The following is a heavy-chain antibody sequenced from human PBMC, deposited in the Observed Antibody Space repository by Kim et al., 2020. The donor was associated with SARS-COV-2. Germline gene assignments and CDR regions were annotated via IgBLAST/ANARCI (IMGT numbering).Heavy chain of an antibody. Sequence: LSLTCAASGFTFSSYAMSWVRPAQGKGLEWISDITGGGGSTHYADSVKGRFTIYRDKAKNTVYLQMNSLRAEDTAVYYCAKDLAWFDPWGQGTQVTVSS. J-gene: IGHJ5*02. V-gene: IGHV3-23*01. CDR3: AKDLAWFDP. CDR2: ITGGGGST. CDR1: GFTFSSYA.